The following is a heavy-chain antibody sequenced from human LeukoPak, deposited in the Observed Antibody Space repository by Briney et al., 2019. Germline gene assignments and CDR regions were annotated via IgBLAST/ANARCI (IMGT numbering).Heavy chain of an antibody. Sequence: PSETLSLTCTVSGAYFSSSGCYWGWFRQPPGKGLEWLASIFYDGNTYYNPSLQSRVLISAHTSKTLFSLDLEFVTAADTAIYFCERPGAYLVWDSGSFSDYWGQGTLVTVSS. CDR1: GAYFSSSGCY. J-gene: IGHJ4*02. V-gene: IGHV4-39*02. D-gene: IGHD3-10*01. CDR3: ERPGAYLVWDSGSFSDY. CDR2: IFYDGNT.